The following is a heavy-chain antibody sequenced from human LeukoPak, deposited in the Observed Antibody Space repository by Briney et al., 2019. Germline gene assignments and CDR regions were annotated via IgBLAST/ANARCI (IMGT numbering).Heavy chain of an antibody. CDR2: VYYTGST. D-gene: IGHD1-26*01. V-gene: IGHV4-59*08. CDR3: ARHVGDYFDS. J-gene: IGHJ4*02. CDR1: GGSVDTFY. Sequence: SETLSLTCSVSGGSVDTFYWTWIRQPPGKGLDWLGHVYYTGSTNYNSSLQDRISISIDMSKNQFSLTLTSVTAADTAFYYCARHVGDYFDSXXQXIXXTVSS.